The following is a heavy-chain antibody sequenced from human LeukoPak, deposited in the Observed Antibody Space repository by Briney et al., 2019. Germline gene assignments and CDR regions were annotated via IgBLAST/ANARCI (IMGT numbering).Heavy chain of an antibody. CDR2: IHRSGST. V-gene: IGHV4-59*12. Sequence: SETLSLTCTVSPDSTTSNFWSWVRQPPAKGLEWIGEIHRSGSTNYNPSLQSRVTISIDRSKNQIALELSSVTAADTAVYYCAREIVGGFNPGAYWGQGTLVTVSS. D-gene: IGHD1-14*01. CDR1: PDSTTSNF. CDR3: AREIVGGFNPGAY. J-gene: IGHJ4*02.